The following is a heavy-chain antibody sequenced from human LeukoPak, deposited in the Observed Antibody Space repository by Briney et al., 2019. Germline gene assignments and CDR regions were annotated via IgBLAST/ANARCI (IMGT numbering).Heavy chain of an antibody. CDR3: AKDLSITYYYDSSGYSN. CDR2: ISGSGGST. V-gene: IGHV3-23*01. D-gene: IGHD3-22*01. J-gene: IGHJ4*02. CDR1: GFTFSSYA. Sequence: SGGSLRLSCAASGFTFSSYAMSWVRQAPGKGLEWVSAISGSGGSTYYADSVKGRFTISRDNSKNTLYLQMNSLRAEDTAVYYCAKDLSITYYYDSSGYSNWGQGTLVTVSS.